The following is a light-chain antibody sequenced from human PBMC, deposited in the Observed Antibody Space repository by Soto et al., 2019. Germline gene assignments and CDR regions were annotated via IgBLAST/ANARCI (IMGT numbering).Light chain of an antibody. CDR1: QDITNY. J-gene: IGKJ4*01. Sequence: DIQLTQSPPSLSASVGDAVTITCQASQDITNYLNWYQQKSGKSPKLLIFDAASLERGVPSRFSGSGSGTHFTFTISSLQPEDVATYYCQQYENRPLTFGGGTKVE. CDR3: QQYENRPLT. V-gene: IGKV1-33*01. CDR2: DAA.